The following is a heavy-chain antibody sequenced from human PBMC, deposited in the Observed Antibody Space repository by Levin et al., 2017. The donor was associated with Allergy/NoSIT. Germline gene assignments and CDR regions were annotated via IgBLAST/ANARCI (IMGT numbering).Heavy chain of an antibody. CDR2: ISGSGGST. J-gene: IGHJ6*02. CDR1: GFTFSSYA. Sequence: GESLKISCAASGFTFSSYAMSWVRQAPGKGLEWVSAISGSGGSTYYADSVKGRFTISRDNSKNTLYLQMNSLRAEDTAVYYCANLLMGWEPLNGMDVWGQGTTVTVSS. V-gene: IGHV3-23*01. D-gene: IGHD1-26*01. CDR3: ANLLMGWEPLNGMDV.